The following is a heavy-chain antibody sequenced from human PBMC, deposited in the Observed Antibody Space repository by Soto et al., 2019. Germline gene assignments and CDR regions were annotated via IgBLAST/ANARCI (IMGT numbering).Heavy chain of an antibody. CDR2: ISGSGGST. CDR1: GFTFSSYA. D-gene: IGHD2-8*01. Sequence: QTGGSLRLSCAASGFTFSSYAMSWVRQAPGKGLEWVSAISGSGGSTYYADSVKGRFTISRDNSKNTLYLQMNSLRAEDTAVYYCARRCTNGVCYTSYGMDVWGQGTTVTVSS. V-gene: IGHV3-23*01. CDR3: ARRCTNGVCYTSYGMDV. J-gene: IGHJ6*02.